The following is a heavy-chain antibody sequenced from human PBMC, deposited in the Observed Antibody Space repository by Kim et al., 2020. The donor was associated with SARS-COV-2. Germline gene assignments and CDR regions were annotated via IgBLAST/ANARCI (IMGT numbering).Heavy chain of an antibody. J-gene: IGHJ4*02. CDR3: ARDRGGTGIFDY. CDR2: IYYSGST. D-gene: IGHD3-10*01. Sequence: SETLSLTCTVSGGSISSGGYYWSWIRQHPGKGLEWIGYIYYSGSTYYNPSLKSRVTISVDTSKNQFSLKLCSVTAADTAVYYCARDRGGTGIFDYWGQGTLVTVSS. CDR1: GGSISSGGYY. V-gene: IGHV4-31*03.